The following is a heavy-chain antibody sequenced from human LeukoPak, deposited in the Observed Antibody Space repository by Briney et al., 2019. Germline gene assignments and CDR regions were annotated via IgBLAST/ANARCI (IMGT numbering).Heavy chain of an antibody. CDR1: GFTFSSYD. J-gene: IGHJ3*02. CDR3: ARGRGWSTFDI. V-gene: IGHV3-13*04. D-gene: IGHD3-10*01. CDR2: IYSAGDT. Sequence: GGSLRLSCAASGFTFSSYDRHWVRHATGKGLEWVSAIYSAGDTYYPGSVKGRFTTSTENAKNSMYLQMNTLRIADTAVYYCARGRGWSTFDIWGQGTLVTVSS.